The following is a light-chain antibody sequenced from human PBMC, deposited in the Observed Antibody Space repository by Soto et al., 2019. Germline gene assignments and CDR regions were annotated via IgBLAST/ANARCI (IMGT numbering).Light chain of an antibody. V-gene: IGKV3-11*01. J-gene: IGKJ5*01. CDR1: QSISSY. CDR2: DAS. CDR3: QQRSNWPPIT. Sequence: EIVLTQSPGTLSLSPGEIANLYFSASQSISSYLAWYQQKPGQAPRLLIYDASSRATGIPDRFSGSGSGTDFTLTISSLEPEDFAVYDCQQRSNWPPITFGQGTRLEIK.